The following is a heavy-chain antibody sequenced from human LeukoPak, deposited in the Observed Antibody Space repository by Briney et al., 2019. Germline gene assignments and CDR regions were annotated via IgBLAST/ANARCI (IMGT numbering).Heavy chain of an antibody. D-gene: IGHD3-10*01. V-gene: IGHV4-59*01. J-gene: IGHJ4*02. CDR3: ARNYGSGSFSLFDY. CDR2: IYYSGST. Sequence: GYIYYSGSTNYNPSLKSRVTISVDTSKNQFFLRLNSVTAADTAVYYCARNYGSGSFSLFDYWGQGTLVTVSS.